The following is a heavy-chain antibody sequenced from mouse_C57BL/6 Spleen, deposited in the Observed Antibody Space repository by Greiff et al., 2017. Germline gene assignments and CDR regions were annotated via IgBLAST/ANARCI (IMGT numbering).Heavy chain of an antibody. CDR2: INYDGSST. J-gene: IGHJ4*01. CDR1: GFTFSDYY. V-gene: IGHV5-16*01. CDR3: ARTGYPYAMDY. Sequence: EVKLMESEGGLVQPGSSMKLSCTASGFTFSDYYMAWVRQVPEKGLEWVANINYDGSSTYYLDSLKSRFIISRDNAKNILYLQMSSLKSEDTATYYCARTGYPYAMDYWGQGTSVTVSS. D-gene: IGHD2-2*01.